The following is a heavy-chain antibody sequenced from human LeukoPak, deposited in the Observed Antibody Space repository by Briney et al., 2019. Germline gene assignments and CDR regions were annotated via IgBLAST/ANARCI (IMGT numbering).Heavy chain of an antibody. D-gene: IGHD6-13*01. CDR3: ATLLAADDY. Sequence: NPSETLSLTCTVSGGSISSSSYYWGWIRQPPGKGLEWIGEINHSGSTNYNPSLKSRVTISVDTSKNQFSLKLSSVTAADTAVYYCATLLAADDYWGQGTLVTVSS. J-gene: IGHJ4*02. CDR1: GGSISSSSYY. V-gene: IGHV4-39*07. CDR2: INHSGST.